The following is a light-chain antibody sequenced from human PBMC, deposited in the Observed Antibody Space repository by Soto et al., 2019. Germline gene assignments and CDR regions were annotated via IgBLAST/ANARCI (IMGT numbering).Light chain of an antibody. CDR1: QGVGRF. CDR2: DAS. Sequence: EIVLTQSPATLSLSPGERAALSCRASQGVGRFLAWYQQKPGQAPRLLIYDASNLATGIPARFSGSGSGTDFTLAINNLEPEDFAVYYCQQRGGWPLTFGGGTKVEIK. CDR3: QQRGGWPLT. V-gene: IGKV3-11*01. J-gene: IGKJ4*01.